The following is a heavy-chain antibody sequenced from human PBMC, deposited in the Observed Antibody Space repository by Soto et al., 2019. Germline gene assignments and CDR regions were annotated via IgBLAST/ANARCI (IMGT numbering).Heavy chain of an antibody. Sequence: QVQLVQSGAEVKKPGASVKVSCKASGYTFTSYDINWVRQATGQGLEWMGWMNPNSGNTGYGQKFQGRDTMTRNTSISTAYMELSSLRSEDTAVYYCARTRRDGFGRWFDPWGQGTLVTVSS. CDR3: ARTRRDGFGRWFDP. J-gene: IGHJ5*02. CDR1: GYTFTSYD. CDR2: MNPNSGNT. D-gene: IGHD3-16*01. V-gene: IGHV1-8*01.